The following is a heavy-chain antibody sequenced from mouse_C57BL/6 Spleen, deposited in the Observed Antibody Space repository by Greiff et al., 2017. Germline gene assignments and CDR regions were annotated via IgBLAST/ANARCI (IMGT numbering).Heavy chain of an antibody. Sequence: VQGVESGAELARPGASVKLSCKASGYTFTSYGISWVKQRPGQGLEWIGEIYPRSGNTYYNEKFKGKATLTADKSSSTAYMELRSLTSEDSAVYCCARWSDGYSSYYFDYWGQGTTLTVSS. D-gene: IGHD2-3*01. V-gene: IGHV1-81*01. J-gene: IGHJ2*01. CDR1: GYTFTSYG. CDR2: IYPRSGNT. CDR3: ARWSDGYSSYYFDY.